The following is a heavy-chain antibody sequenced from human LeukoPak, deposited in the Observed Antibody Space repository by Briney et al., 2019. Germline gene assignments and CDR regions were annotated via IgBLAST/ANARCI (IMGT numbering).Heavy chain of an antibody. J-gene: IGHJ6*03. V-gene: IGHV4-34*01. CDR2: INHSGST. Sequence: KPSETLSLTCAVYGGSFSGYYWSWIRQPPGKGLEWIGEINHSGSTNYNPSLKSRVTISVDTSKNQFSLKLSSVTAADTAVYYCARGGYYYDSSGYFPSMDVWGKGTTVTVSS. D-gene: IGHD3-22*01. CDR1: GGSFSGYY. CDR3: ARGGYYYDSSGYFPSMDV.